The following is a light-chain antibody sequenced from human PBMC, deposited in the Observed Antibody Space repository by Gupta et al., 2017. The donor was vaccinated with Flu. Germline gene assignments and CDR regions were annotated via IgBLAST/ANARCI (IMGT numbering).Light chain of an antibody. Sequence: GDRVTITGRASQSIRRYLNWYQQRPGKAPKLLIYAASGLQSGVASRFSGSGSGTDFTLTISSLQPEDFATYYCQQSYSTLYTFGQGTRLDIK. CDR2: AAS. J-gene: IGKJ2*01. CDR1: QSIRRY. CDR3: QQSYSTLYT. V-gene: IGKV1-39*01.